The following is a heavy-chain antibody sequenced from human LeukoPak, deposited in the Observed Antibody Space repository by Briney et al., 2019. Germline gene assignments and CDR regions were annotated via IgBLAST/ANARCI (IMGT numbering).Heavy chain of an antibody. CDR3: ARVRDSDNWWGAFDI. V-gene: IGHV1-18*01. CDR2: ISTVNGNS. Sequence: ASVKVSCTASGYRFSSYGITWVRQAPGQGPEGMGWISTVNGNSRYSQNFQGRVTLTTDTSTNTAHLELTSLRSDDTAIYFCARVRDSDNWWGAFDIWGQGTMVTVSS. J-gene: IGHJ3*02. D-gene: IGHD1-1*01. CDR1: GYRFSSYG.